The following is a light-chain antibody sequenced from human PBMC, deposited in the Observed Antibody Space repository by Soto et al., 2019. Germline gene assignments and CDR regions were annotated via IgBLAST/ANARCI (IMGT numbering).Light chain of an antibody. V-gene: IGLV2-14*03. CDR2: EVN. CDR3: SSYSDSDTKV. Sequence: QSALTQPASVSGSPGQAITISCTGTSSDVGSYIYVSWYQQYPGKAPKLIIYEVNNRPSGVSGRFSGSKSDTTAYLTISGLQAEDEADYYCSSYSDSDTKVFGTGTKLTVL. J-gene: IGLJ1*01. CDR1: SSDVGSYIY.